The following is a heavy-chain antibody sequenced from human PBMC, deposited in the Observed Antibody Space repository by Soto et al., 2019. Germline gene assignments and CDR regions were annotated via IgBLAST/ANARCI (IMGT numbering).Heavy chain of an antibody. J-gene: IGHJ4*02. CDR2: VYHTGRT. CDR1: GGSFKSGSYS. Sequence: SETLSLTCTVSGGSFKSGSYSWSWIRQPPGKGLEWIGYVYHTGRTSYNPSLKSRVSISMDTSKNQFSLNLDPVTAADTAVYFCARDFAYFDSWGQGTLVTVSS. CDR3: ARDFAYFDS. D-gene: IGHD3-3*01. V-gene: IGHV4-61*01.